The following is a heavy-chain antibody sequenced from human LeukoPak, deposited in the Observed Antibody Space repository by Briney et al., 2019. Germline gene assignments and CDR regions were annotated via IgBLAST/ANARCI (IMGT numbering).Heavy chain of an antibody. Sequence: SETLSLTCTVSGGSISSYYWSWIRQPPGKGLEWIGYIYYTGSTDYNPSLKSRVAISVDPSKNQFSLKLSSVTAADTAVYYCARGSKAAPGTFDYWGQGTLVTVSS. CDR3: ARGSKAAPGTFDY. CDR1: GGSISSYY. V-gene: IGHV4-59*01. J-gene: IGHJ4*02. CDR2: IYYTGST. D-gene: IGHD6-13*01.